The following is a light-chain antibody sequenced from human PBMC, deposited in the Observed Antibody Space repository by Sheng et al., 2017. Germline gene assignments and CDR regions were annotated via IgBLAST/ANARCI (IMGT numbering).Light chain of an antibody. J-gene: IGKJ1*01. CDR2: DAS. Sequence: ETVLTQSPVTLSVSPGDRATLSCRASQSVSTKLAWYQQKLGQAPRLLIYDASTRATGVPARFVGSGSGTDFTLTISSLQSEDFATYYCQQTYSTVWAFGQGTKVEIK. CDR1: QSVSTK. V-gene: IGKV3-15*01. CDR3: QQTYSTVWA.